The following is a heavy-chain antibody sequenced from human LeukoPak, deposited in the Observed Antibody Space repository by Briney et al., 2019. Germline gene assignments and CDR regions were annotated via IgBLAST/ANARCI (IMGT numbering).Heavy chain of an antibody. CDR2: INHRGVT. J-gene: IGHJ4*02. Sequence: SETLSLTCAVYGGSFSGYFCWIRQSPGKGLEWIGEINHRGVTNYRPSLGGRVSIFTDRSLNQFSLRLTSVTAADTGTYYCASGPGTSVIRGVSPKYWGQGPPVTVSS. CDR3: ASGPGTSVIRGVSPKY. V-gene: IGHV4-34*01. D-gene: IGHD3-10*01. CDR1: GGSFSGYF.